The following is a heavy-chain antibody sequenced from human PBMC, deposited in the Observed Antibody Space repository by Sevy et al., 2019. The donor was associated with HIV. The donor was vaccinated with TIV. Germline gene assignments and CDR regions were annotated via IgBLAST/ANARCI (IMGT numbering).Heavy chain of an antibody. CDR2: VYDSGSS. J-gene: IGHJ4*02. CDR1: GGSISGHY. V-gene: IGHV4-59*11. CDR3: ARAGALLYYETDGFKNYYDY. Sequence: SETLSLTCTVSGGSISGHYWGWIRQSPGKGLEWIAYVYDSGSSNYNPSLRSRVTISVDTSRIQFSLRLSSVTAADTGVDFRARAGALLYYETDGFKNYYDYWGQGTLVTVSS. D-gene: IGHD3-22*01.